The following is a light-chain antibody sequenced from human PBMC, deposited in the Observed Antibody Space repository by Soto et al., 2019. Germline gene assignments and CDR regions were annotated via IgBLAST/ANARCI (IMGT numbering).Light chain of an antibody. Sequence: DIVMTQSPDSLAVSLGERATVNCKSSQSVLYTSNNKNYLAGYQQKPGQPPKLLIYWASTRESGVPDRFSRSGSGTDFTLTISSLHAEDVAFYPCQQYYNTPPSSGSGTKVDIK. J-gene: IGKJ3*01. CDR2: WAS. CDR1: QSVLYTSNNKNY. CDR3: QQYYNTPPS. V-gene: IGKV4-1*01.